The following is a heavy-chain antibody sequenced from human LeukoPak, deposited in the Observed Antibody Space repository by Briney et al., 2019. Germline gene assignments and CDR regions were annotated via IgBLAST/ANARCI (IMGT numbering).Heavy chain of an antibody. V-gene: IGHV3-48*04. CDR3: AKGLELGDY. D-gene: IGHD3-10*01. CDR1: GFSFSSYS. J-gene: IGHJ4*02. Sequence: PGGSLRLSCAASGFSFSSYSMNWVRQAPGKGLEWVSYITTSSSTIYYSDSVKGRFTISRDNAKNSLYLQMNSLRAEDTAVYYCAKGLELGDYWGQGTLVTVSS. CDR2: ITTSSSTI.